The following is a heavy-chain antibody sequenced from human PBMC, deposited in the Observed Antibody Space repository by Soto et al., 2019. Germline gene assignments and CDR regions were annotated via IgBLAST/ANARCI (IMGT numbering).Heavy chain of an antibody. CDR2: INLDGSST. Sequence: EVQLVESGGGLIQPGGALRLTCTASGFSLSHYWMHWIRQAPGKGLVWVSRINLDGSSTDYAPSVKGRFTISRDNAKKPLYLQMNCLAAVDTAVYSCARGWGFIDYWGRGTLVTVSS. V-gene: IGHV3-74*01. CDR3: ARGWGFIDY. D-gene: IGHD7-27*01. J-gene: IGHJ4*02. CDR1: GFSLSHYW.